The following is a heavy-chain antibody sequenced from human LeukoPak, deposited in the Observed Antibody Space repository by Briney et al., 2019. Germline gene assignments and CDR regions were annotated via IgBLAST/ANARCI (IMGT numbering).Heavy chain of an antibody. CDR3: ARGRSGFGGNSDY. CDR2: IYYSGSP. D-gene: IGHD4-23*01. V-gene: IGHV4-59*01. CDR1: GGSISSYY. Sequence: SETLSLTCTVSGGSISSYYWNWIRQPPGKGLEWIGYIYYSGSPTYNPSLQSRVTISVDTSKNQFSLKLSSVTAADTAVYYCARGRSGFGGNSDYWGQGTLVTVSS. J-gene: IGHJ4*02.